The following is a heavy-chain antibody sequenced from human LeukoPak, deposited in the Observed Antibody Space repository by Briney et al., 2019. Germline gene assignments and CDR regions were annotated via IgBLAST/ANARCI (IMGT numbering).Heavy chain of an antibody. D-gene: IGHD2-8*01. Sequence: GGSLRLSCAASGFTFSSSAMSWVRQAPGKGLEWVSSISGSGGSTYYADSVKGRFTISRDNVKNSLYLQMNSLRAEDTALYYCARAPGVRYYYYMDVWGKGTTVTVSS. CDR1: GFTFSSSA. CDR3: ARAPGVRYYYYMDV. V-gene: IGHV3-23*01. CDR2: ISGSGGST. J-gene: IGHJ6*03.